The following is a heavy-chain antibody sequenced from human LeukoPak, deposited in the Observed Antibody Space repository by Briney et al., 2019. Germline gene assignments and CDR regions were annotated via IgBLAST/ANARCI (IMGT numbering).Heavy chain of an antibody. J-gene: IGHJ4*02. CDR2: ISGSGGST. Sequence: PGGSLRLSCAASGFTFSSHAMSWVRQAPGKGLEWVSSISGSGGSTYYADSVRGRFTISRDNAKNSLYLQMNSLRAEDTAVYYCARDRHRYSYDSSGYPPYWGQGTLVTVSS. CDR1: GFTFSSHA. CDR3: ARDRHRYSYDSSGYPPY. D-gene: IGHD3-22*01. V-gene: IGHV3-23*01.